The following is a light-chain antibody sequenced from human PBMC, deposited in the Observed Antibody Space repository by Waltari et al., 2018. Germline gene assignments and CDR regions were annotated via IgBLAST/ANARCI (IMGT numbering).Light chain of an antibody. Sequence: DIVMTQSPDSLAVSLGERATINCKSSQSVLYSSNNNNYLAWYQQKPGQPPKLLFYWASTRESGVPDRFSVSGSGTDFTLTISSLQAEDVAVYYCQQYYTSPPYTFGQGTKLEIK. CDR1: QSVLYSSNNNNY. CDR3: QQYYTSPPYT. J-gene: IGKJ2*01. V-gene: IGKV4-1*01. CDR2: WAS.